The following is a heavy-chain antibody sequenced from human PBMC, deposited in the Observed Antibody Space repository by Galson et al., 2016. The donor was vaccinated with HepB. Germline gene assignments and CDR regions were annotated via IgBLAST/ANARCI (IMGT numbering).Heavy chain of an antibody. CDR2: ISDSSTYT. Sequence: SLRLSCAASGFTFSDYYMSWIRQAPGKGLEWVSYISDSSTYTNYADSVQGRFTISRDNAKNSRYLQMNSLKAEDTAVYYCAKFSSSSWDWFDPWGRGTLVTVSS. V-gene: IGHV3-11*06. D-gene: IGHD6-6*01. J-gene: IGHJ2*01. CDR3: AKFSSSSWDWFDP. CDR1: GFTFSDYY.